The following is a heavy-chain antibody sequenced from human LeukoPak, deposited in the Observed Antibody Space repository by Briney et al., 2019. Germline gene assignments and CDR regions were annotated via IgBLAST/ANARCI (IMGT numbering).Heavy chain of an antibody. CDR2: IRYDGSNK. J-gene: IGHJ3*02. CDR1: GFTFSSYG. V-gene: IGHV3-30*02. Sequence: GGSLRLSCAASGFTFSSYGMHWVRQAPGKGLEWVAFIRYDGSNKYYADSVKGRFTISRDNAKNTLYLQMNSLRAEDTAVYYCAREPFIAVAGTGAFDIWGQGTMVTVSS. CDR3: AREPFIAVAGTGAFDI. D-gene: IGHD6-19*01.